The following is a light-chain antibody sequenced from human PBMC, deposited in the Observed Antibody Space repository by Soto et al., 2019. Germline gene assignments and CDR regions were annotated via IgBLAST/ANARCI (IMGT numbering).Light chain of an antibody. Sequence: AIQLTQSPSSLSASVGDRVTITCRASQGISSALAWYQQKPGKAPKLLIYDASSLESGVPSRFSGSASGTDFTLTISSVQPEDFATYYCQQFNNYPPLTFGGGTKVEIK. V-gene: IGKV1D-13*01. CDR1: QGISSA. J-gene: IGKJ4*01. CDR2: DAS. CDR3: QQFNNYPPLT.